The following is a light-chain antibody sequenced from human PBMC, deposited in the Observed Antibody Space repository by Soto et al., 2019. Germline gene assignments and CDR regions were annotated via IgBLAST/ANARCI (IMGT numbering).Light chain of an antibody. V-gene: IGKV1-9*01. Sequence: DIQMTQSPSSLSASVGDRVTITCRASQGISSYLAWYQQKPGKGPKVLIYAASTLQGGVPSRFSGSGSGTEFTLKISSLQPEDSATYYCQQLKSYPWTFGQGTKVEIK. CDR1: QGISSY. J-gene: IGKJ1*01. CDR3: QQLKSYPWT. CDR2: AAS.